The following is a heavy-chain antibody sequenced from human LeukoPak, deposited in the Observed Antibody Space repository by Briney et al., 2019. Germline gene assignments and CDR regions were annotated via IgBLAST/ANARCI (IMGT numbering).Heavy chain of an antibody. V-gene: IGHV3-74*01. J-gene: IGHJ4*02. CDR2: INSDGRST. CDR1: GFTFSRYY. CDR3: TRVFVGDEYSSSGY. D-gene: IGHD6-13*01. Sequence: PGGSLRLSCAASGFTFSRYYMHWVRQAPGKGLVWVSRINSDGRSTTYADSVRGRFTVSRDNAKNTLYLQMHSLKVEDTAMYYCTRVFVGDEYSSSGYWGQGTLVTVSS.